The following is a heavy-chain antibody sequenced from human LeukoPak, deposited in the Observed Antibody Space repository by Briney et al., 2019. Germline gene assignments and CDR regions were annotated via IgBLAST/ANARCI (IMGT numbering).Heavy chain of an antibody. J-gene: IGHJ1*01. CDR1: GGSVSSGSYY. CDR3: ARGEDGDYYFQH. CDR2: INHSGSS. Sequence: PSETLSLTCTVSGGSVSSGSYYWSWIRQPPGKGLEWIGEINHSGSSNYNPSLKSRVTISVDTSKNQFSLKLSSVTAADTAVYYYARGEDGDYYFQHWGQGTLVTVSS. V-gene: IGHV4-39*07. D-gene: IGHD4-17*01.